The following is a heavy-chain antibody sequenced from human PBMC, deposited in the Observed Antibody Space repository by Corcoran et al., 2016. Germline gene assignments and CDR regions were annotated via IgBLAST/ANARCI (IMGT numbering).Heavy chain of an antibody. J-gene: IGHJ5*02. Sequence: QVQLVQSGAEVKKPGASVKVSCKASGYTFTSYAMHWVRQAPGQRLEWMGWINAGNGNTKYSQKFQGRVTITRYTSASTAYMELRSLRSEDTAVYYCARTTADLGHGFDPWGQGTLVTVSS. CDR3: ARTTADLGHGFDP. CDR2: INAGNGNT. D-gene: IGHD1-1*01. CDR1: GYTFTSYA. V-gene: IGHV1-3*01.